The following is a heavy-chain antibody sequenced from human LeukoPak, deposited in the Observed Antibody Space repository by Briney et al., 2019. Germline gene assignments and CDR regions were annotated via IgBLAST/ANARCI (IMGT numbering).Heavy chain of an antibody. CDR3: AGIAARRGSPDY. CDR1: GGSISNGGYY. D-gene: IGHD6-6*01. Sequence: PSETLSLTCTVSGGSISNGGYYWSWIRQPPGKGLEWIGYIYHSGSTYYNPSLKSRVTISVDRSKNQFSLKLSSVTAADTAVYYCAGIAARRGSPDYWGQGTLVTVSS. V-gene: IGHV4-30-2*01. CDR2: IYHSGST. J-gene: IGHJ4*02.